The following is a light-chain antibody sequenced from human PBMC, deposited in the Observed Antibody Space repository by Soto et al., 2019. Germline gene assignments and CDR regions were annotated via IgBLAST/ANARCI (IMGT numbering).Light chain of an antibody. Sequence: QSALTQPPSASGSPGQSVTISCTGNSNDVGHSSFISWYQQHPGKGPKLIIYEVSKRPSGVPDRFSGSKSGNTASLSVSVLQDEDEADYFCNAHADNGKHVFGTGTKVTVL. CDR1: SNDVGHSSF. CDR2: EVS. V-gene: IGLV2-8*01. J-gene: IGLJ1*01. CDR3: NAHADNGKHV.